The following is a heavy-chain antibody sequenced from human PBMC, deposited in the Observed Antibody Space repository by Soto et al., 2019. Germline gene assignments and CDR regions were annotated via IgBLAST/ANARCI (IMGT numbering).Heavy chain of an antibody. CDR1: GFTFSGYG. Sequence: QVQLVESGGGVVQPGRSLRLSCAASGFTFSGYGMHWVRQAPGKGLEWVAVIWYDGSNKYYVGSVKGRFTISRDNTKNTLYLQMNSLRAEDTAVYYCASNQGRSGSYHIDYWGQGTLVTVSS. CDR3: ASNQGRSGSYHIDY. J-gene: IGHJ4*02. D-gene: IGHD1-26*01. V-gene: IGHV3-33*01. CDR2: IWYDGSNK.